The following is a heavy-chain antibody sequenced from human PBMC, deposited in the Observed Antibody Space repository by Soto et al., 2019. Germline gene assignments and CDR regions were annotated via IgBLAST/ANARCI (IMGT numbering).Heavy chain of an antibody. CDR3: AKGGAITYFYGMGV. Sequence: GGSLRLSCAASGFTFSRYGMTWVRQGPGKGLEWVSAITGSGDNTHYADSVKGRFTISRDNSKNTLYLQMNSLRAEDTAVYYWAKGGAITYFYGMGVWGKGTTVTVSS. J-gene: IGHJ6*04. CDR2: ITGSGDNT. V-gene: IGHV3-23*01. D-gene: IGHD1-20*01. CDR1: GFTFSRYG.